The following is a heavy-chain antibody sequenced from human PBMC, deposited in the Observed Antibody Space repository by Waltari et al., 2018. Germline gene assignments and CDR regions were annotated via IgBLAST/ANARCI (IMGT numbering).Heavy chain of an antibody. V-gene: IGHV4-4*02. CDR3: ARDRGRGLFLDS. D-gene: IGHD2-15*01. Sequence: QLQLQQSGPGLVKPSESLSLTCVVSGDSMTSSDWWSWVRQSPGKGLEWIGQVHHSGKTNYNPSLASRVTVSIDTSNNQFSLKLPSPTAADMAMYYCARDRGRGLFLDSWGQGTLVTVSP. CDR1: GDSMTSSDW. J-gene: IGHJ4*02. CDR2: VHHSGKT.